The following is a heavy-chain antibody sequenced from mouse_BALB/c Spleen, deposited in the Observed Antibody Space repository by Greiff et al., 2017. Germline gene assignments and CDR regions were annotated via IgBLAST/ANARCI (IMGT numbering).Heavy chain of an antibody. D-gene: IGHD2-14*01. CDR3: GRSYYRYDDVPYYYAMDY. J-gene: IGHJ4*01. CDR2: INPYNGDT. V-gene: IGHV1-37*01. Sequence: VQLKQSGPELVKPGASVKISCKASGYSFTGYFMNWVKQSHGKSLEWIGRINPYNGDTFYNQKFKGKATLTVDKSSSTAHMELLSLTSEDSAVYYCGRSYYRYDDVPYYYAMDYWGQGTSVTVSS. CDR1: GYSFTGYF.